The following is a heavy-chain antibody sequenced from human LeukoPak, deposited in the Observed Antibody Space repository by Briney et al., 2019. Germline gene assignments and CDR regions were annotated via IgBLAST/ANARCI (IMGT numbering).Heavy chain of an antibody. J-gene: IGHJ4*02. CDR2: INPNSGGT. V-gene: IGHV1-2*02. D-gene: IGHD3-22*01. CDR3: ARDREYYYDSSGFPYFDY. CDR1: GYTFTGYY. Sequence: GASVKVSCKASGYTFTGYYMHWVRQAPGQGLEWMGWINPNSGGTNYAQKFQGRVTITRDTSISTAYMELSRLRSDDTAVYYCARDREYYYDSSGFPYFDYWGQGTLVTVSS.